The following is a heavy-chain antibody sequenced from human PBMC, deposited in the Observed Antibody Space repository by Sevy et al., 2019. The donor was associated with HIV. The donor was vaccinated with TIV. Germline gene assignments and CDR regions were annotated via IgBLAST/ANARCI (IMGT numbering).Heavy chain of an antibody. Sequence: ASVKVSFKASGYTFSVYDINWVRQVTGQGLEWMGWLNPSSSNTGYAENFQGRVTFTMDSSTSTGYMEMSSLRSEDTAVYYCARAAAGAYDAFDIWGQGTLVTVSS. CDR1: GYTFSVYD. J-gene: IGHJ3*02. D-gene: IGHD6-13*01. CDR3: ARAAAGAYDAFDI. CDR2: LNPSSSNT. V-gene: IGHV1-8*03.